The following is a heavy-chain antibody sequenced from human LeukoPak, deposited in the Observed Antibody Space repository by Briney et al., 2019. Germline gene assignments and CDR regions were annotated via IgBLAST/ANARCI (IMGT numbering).Heavy chain of an antibody. CDR3: ARGHLSSGWFDY. CDR2: INPSGGST. D-gene: IGHD6-19*01. V-gene: IGHV1-46*01. Sequence: GSSVKVSCKASGYTFTNYYMHWVRQAPGQGLEWMGIINPSGGSTSYAQKFQGRVSMTRDTTTGTVSMELSSLRSDDTAVYYCARGHLSSGWFDYWGQGTLVTVSS. J-gene: IGHJ5*01. CDR1: GYTFTNYY.